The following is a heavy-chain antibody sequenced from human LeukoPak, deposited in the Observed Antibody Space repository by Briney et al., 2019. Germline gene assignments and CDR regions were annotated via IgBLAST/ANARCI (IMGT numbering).Heavy chain of an antibody. D-gene: IGHD3-3*01. Sequence: GASVKVSCKASGYTFTSYYMHWVRQAPGQGLEWMGIINPSGGSTSYAQKFQGRVTMTRDTSTSTVYMELSSLRSEDTAVYYCARDYDRITIFGVVITPLFDYWGQGTLVTVSS. V-gene: IGHV1-46*01. CDR1: GYTFTSYY. J-gene: IGHJ4*02. CDR3: ARDYDRITIFGVVITPLFDY. CDR2: INPSGGST.